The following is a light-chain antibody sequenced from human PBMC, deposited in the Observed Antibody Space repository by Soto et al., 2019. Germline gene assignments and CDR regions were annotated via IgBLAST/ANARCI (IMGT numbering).Light chain of an antibody. CDR3: SSYTSITTFVV. J-gene: IGLJ2*01. Sequence: QSVLTQPASVSGSLGQSITISCTGSSRDVGGYNYVSWYQQHPGKAPKLIIYDVTNRPSGVSNRFSASKSGNTASLTISGLQAEDEADYYCSSYTSITTFVVFGGGTQLTVL. CDR2: DVT. V-gene: IGLV2-14*01. CDR1: SRDVGGYNY.